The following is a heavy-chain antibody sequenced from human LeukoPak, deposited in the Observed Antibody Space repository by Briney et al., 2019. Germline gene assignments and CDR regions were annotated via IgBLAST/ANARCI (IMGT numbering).Heavy chain of an antibody. CDR3: TRDHWNTFDY. CDR1: GLRFGDYA. D-gene: IGHD1/OR15-1a*01. Sequence: GGSLRLSCRTSGLRFGDYAMIWVRRAPGKGLEWVAFIRSNIYGGTTEYAASVRGRFTISRDDSESSVYLQMNSLKTEDTAVYYCTRDHWNTFDYWGQGTLVTVYS. CDR2: IRSNIYGGTT. V-gene: IGHV3-49*04. J-gene: IGHJ4*02.